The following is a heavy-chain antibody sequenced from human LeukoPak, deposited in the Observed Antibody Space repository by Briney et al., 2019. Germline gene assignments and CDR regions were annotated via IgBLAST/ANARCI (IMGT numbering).Heavy chain of an antibody. CDR1: GFTFTSYW. CDR2: INQGGGVK. D-gene: IGHD5-12*01. J-gene: IGHJ4*02. CDR3: ARVGYSGWNLEY. Sequence: GGSLRLSCAASGFTFTSYWMSWVRQAPEKGLEWVANINQGGGVKYYVDSVKGRFTISRDDAKNSLYVQMNSLRDEDTAVYYCARVGYSGWNLEYWGQGTLVTVSS. V-gene: IGHV3-7*01.